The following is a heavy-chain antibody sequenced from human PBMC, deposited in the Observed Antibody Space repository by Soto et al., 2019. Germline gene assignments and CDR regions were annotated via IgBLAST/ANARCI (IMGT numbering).Heavy chain of an antibody. CDR2: IIPIFGTA. Sequence: QVQLVQSGAEVKKPGSSVKVSCKASGGTFSSYAISWVRQAPGQGLEWMGGIIPIFGTANYAQKFQGRVMITADESTSTADMELSSLSSEDTAVYYCARDSEEMATLTRYFDLWGRGTLVTVSS. V-gene: IGHV1-69*01. J-gene: IGHJ2*01. CDR1: GGTFSSYA. D-gene: IGHD5-12*01. CDR3: ARDSEEMATLTRYFDL.